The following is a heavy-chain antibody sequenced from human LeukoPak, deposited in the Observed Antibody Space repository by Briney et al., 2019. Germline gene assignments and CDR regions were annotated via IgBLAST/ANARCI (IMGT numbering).Heavy chain of an antibody. Sequence: GASVKVSCKASGYTFTGYYMHWVRQAPGQGLEWMGWINPNSGGTNYAQKFQGRVTMTRDTSISTAYMELSRLRSDDTAVYYCARDCGGNSARGNWFDPWGQGTLVTVSS. CDR3: ARDCGGNSARGNWFDP. V-gene: IGHV1-2*02. CDR1: GYTFTGYY. J-gene: IGHJ5*02. D-gene: IGHD4-23*01. CDR2: INPNSGGT.